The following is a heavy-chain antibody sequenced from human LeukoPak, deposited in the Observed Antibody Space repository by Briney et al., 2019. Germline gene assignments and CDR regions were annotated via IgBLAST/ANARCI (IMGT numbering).Heavy chain of an antibody. CDR1: GFTFSSNA. CDR3: ARDRDSSGWYVKSFKEWDAFVI. D-gene: IGHD6-19*01. V-gene: IGHV3-23*01. J-gene: IGHJ3*02. CDR2: ISGSGGST. Sequence: PGGSLRLSCAACGFTFSSNARSWVRQAPGKGLEWISYISGSGGSTYYADSVKGRFTISRDNAKNTLYLQMNSLRAEDTAVYYCARDRDSSGWYVKSFKEWDAFVIWGQRTMVTVSS.